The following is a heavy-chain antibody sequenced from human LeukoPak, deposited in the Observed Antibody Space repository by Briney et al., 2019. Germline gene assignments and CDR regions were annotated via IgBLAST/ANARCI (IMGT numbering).Heavy chain of an antibody. CDR3: ARPVYADYEGFYYYGMDV. V-gene: IGHV3-21*01. CDR2: IHSSSSYI. CDR1: GFTLSSYS. Sequence: GGSLRLSCAASGFTLSSYSMNWVRQAPGKGLEWVSSIHSSSSYIYYADSVKGRFTISRDNAKNSLYLQMNSLRAEDTAVYYCARPVYADYEGFYYYGMDVWGQGTTVTVSS. J-gene: IGHJ6*02. D-gene: IGHD4-17*01.